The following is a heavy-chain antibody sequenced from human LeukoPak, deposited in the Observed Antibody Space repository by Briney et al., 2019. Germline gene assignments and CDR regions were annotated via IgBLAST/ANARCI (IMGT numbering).Heavy chain of an antibody. D-gene: IGHD4-17*01. CDR1: GFTFSNYW. CDR3: ARDKTVSALRRDYMDV. CDR2: INLDGSTT. J-gene: IGHJ6*03. Sequence: GGSLRLSCVASGFTFSNYWMHWVRQVPGKGMVWVSRINLDGSTTTYADSVKGRFTISRDNAKNTLYLQMNSLRAEDTALYYCARDKTVSALRRDYMDVWGKGTTVTVSS. V-gene: IGHV3-74*01.